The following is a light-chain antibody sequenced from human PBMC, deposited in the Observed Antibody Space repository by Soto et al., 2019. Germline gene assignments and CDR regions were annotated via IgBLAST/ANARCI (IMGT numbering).Light chain of an antibody. CDR3: QQYDSLAYT. CDR1: QDIREY. V-gene: IGKV1-33*01. Sequence: DIQMTQSPSSLSASVGDRVTITCQASQDIREYVNWYQLKPGKAPRLLIYDASHLATGVPSKFSGRRSGKDVTFTINGLQPEDIATYCCQQYDSLAYTFGQGTKLEIK. J-gene: IGKJ2*01. CDR2: DAS.